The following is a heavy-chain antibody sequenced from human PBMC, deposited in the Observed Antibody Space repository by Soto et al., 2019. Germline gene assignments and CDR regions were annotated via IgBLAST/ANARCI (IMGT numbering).Heavy chain of an antibody. J-gene: IGHJ4*02. CDR1: GYSISSSNW. Sequence: QVQLQESGPGLVKPSDTLSLTCAVSGYSISSSNWWGWIRQPPGKGLEWIGYIYYSRTTYYNPSLKSRVTMSVDTSNNQFSLKLTSVTAVDTAVYYCARREIQGPIDYWGQGTLVTVSS. CDR3: ARREIQGPIDY. CDR2: IYYSRTT. V-gene: IGHV4-28*01. D-gene: IGHD1-26*01.